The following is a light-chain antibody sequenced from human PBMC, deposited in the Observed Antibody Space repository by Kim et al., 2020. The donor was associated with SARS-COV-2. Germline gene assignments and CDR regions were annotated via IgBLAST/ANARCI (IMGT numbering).Light chain of an antibody. CDR3: HHYGSSPRT. J-gene: IGKJ2*01. V-gene: IGKV3-20*01. CDR2: CAS. CDR1: QSVSSIS. Sequence: SPGQRATLACRASQSVSSISLAWYQQKPGQSPRLLIYCASSRATGIPDRFSGSGSGTDFTLTISRLEPEDFAVYYCHHYGSSPRTFGQGTKLEI.